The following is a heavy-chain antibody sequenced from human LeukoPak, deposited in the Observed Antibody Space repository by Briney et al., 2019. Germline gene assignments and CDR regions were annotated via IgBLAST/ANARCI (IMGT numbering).Heavy chain of an antibody. D-gene: IGHD2-2*01. CDR2: IIPILGIA. CDR3: ASPRALYCSSTSCPTANGAFDI. J-gene: IGHJ3*02. V-gene: IGHV1-69*02. Sequence: SSVKVSCKASGGTFSSYTISWVRQAPGQGLEWMGKIIPILGIANYAQKFQGRVTITADKSTSTAYMELSSLRSEDTAVYYCASPRALYCSSTSCPTANGAFDIWGQGTMVTVSS. CDR1: GGTFSSYT.